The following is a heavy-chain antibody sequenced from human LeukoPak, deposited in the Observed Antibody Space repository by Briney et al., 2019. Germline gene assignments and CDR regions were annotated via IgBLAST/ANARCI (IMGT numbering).Heavy chain of an antibody. V-gene: IGHV3-7*01. CDR1: GFTFSSYW. D-gene: IGHD4-17*01. CDR2: IKQDGSEK. CDR3: ARAPGEGWFDP. Sequence: GGSLRLSCAASGFTFSSYWMSWVRQAPGKGLEWVASIKQDGSEKYYVDSVKGRFTISRNNAKNSLYLQMSSLRAEDTALYYCARAPGEGWFDPWGQGTLVTASS. J-gene: IGHJ5*02.